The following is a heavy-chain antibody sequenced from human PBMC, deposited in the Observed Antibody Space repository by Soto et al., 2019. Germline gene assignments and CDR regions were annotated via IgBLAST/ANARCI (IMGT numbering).Heavy chain of an antibody. CDR3: AGAGTEYRRPFYCFDY. V-gene: IGHV1-69*01. CDR1: GGTFSSYA. J-gene: IGHJ4*02. D-gene: IGHD4-4*01. Sequence: QLQRLQSGAEVKKPGSSVQVSCKASGGTFSSYAISWVRQAPGQGLEWMGGIIPIFGTANYAQKFQGRVTITADDSKSTAYMQLSSLRSEATGVYYCAGAGTEYRRPFYCFDYWGQGTLVTVSS. CDR2: IIPIFGTA.